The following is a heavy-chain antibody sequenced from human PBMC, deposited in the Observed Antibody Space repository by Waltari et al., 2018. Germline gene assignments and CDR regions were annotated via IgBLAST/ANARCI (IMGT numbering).Heavy chain of an antibody. D-gene: IGHD3-9*01. CDR3: ARRYANAFDI. CDR1: GDSISSYE. J-gene: IGHJ3*02. CDR2: ISYIGRT. V-gene: IGHV4-59*01. Sequence: QVELQESGPRLAKPSQTPSLTCSVSGDSISSYERSWIRQPPGKGLEWIGEISYIGRTNYNPSLKSRVTISIDTSKNQFSLRLTSVTAADTAVYFCARRYANAFDIWGPGTILTVSS.